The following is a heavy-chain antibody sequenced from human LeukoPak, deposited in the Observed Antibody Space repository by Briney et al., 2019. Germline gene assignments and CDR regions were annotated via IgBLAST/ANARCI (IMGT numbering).Heavy chain of an antibody. Sequence: ASVKVSCKASGYTFTDYYMHWVRQAPGQGLEWMGWISPNSGGTNYAQNFQGRVTMTRDTSISTAYMELTSLTSDDAAVFYCARSGDLDYWGQGTLVTVSS. CDR1: GYTFTDYY. J-gene: IGHJ4*02. CDR2: ISPNSGGT. CDR3: ARSGDLDY. V-gene: IGHV1-2*02. D-gene: IGHD7-27*01.